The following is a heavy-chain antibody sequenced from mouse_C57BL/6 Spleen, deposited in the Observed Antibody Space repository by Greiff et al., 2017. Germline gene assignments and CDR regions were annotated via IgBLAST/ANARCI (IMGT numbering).Heavy chain of an antibody. CDR3: ARGGGPLDFDG. J-gene: IGHJ1*03. CDR1: GYTFTSYW. Sequence: VQLQQPGAELVRPGSSVKLSCKASGYTFTSYWMDWVKQRPGQGLEWIGNIYPSDSETNYNQKFKDKATLTVDKSSSTAYMQLSSLTSEDSAVYDCARGGGPLDFDGWGTGTTVTASS. V-gene: IGHV1-61*01. CDR2: IYPSDSET.